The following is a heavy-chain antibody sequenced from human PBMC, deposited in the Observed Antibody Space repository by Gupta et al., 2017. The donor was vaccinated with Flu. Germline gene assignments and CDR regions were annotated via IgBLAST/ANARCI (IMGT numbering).Heavy chain of an antibody. J-gene: IGHJ4*02. CDR2: IRSYFDGGTT. Sequence: EGPLVDSGGGLVKSWVSLRLSCAASGFTFANAWVAWVRQAPGKGLEWVGRIRSYFDGGTTDYASPVKGRFIISRDENTLYLQMSGLKTEDTAVYYCATDNTGYDSAPFFDNWGQGTLVTVSS. CDR1: GFTFANAW. CDR3: ATDNTGYDSAPFFDN. V-gene: IGHV3-15*01. D-gene: IGHD5-12*01.